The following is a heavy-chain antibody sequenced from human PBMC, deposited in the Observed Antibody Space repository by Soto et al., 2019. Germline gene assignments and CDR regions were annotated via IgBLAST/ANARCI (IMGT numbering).Heavy chain of an antibody. CDR3: ARVIEPPNWFDP. CDR1: GGSFSGYY. J-gene: IGHJ5*02. CDR2: INHSGST. Sequence: PSETLSLTCAVYGGSFSGYYWSWIRQPPGKGLEWIGEINHSGSTNYNPSLKSRVTISVDTSKNQFSLKLSSVTAADTAVYYCARVIEPPNWFDPWGQGTRVTVSS. V-gene: IGHV4-34*01.